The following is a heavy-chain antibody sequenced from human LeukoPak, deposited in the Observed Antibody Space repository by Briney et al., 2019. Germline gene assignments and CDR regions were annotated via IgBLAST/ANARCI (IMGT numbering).Heavy chain of an antibody. Sequence: ASVKVSCKTSGYSFTSYYMHWVRQAPGQGLEWMGIINPSCGSTTYAQKFQGRLTMTSDTSTSTVYMELSSLRSEDTAVYYCARSSAYYNEADIWGQGTMVTVSS. J-gene: IGHJ3*02. D-gene: IGHD1-26*01. CDR3: ARSSAYYNEADI. V-gene: IGHV1-46*01. CDR2: INPSCGST. CDR1: GYSFTSYY.